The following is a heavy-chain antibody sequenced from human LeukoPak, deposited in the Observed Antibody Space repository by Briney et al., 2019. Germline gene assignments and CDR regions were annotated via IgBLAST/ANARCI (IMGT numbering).Heavy chain of an antibody. Sequence: GGSLRLSCAASGFTFKNSAMNWVRQAPGKGPEWVAVIRSSCRTTDYADSVKGRFTISRDNSNNTLFLQMIRLRAEDTAVYYCAKPPENVVGTSPFYFDSWGQGTLVTVSS. J-gene: IGHJ4*02. D-gene: IGHD1-26*01. CDR3: AKPPENVVGTSPFYFDS. V-gene: IGHV3-23*01. CDR1: GFTFKNSA. CDR2: IRSSCRTT.